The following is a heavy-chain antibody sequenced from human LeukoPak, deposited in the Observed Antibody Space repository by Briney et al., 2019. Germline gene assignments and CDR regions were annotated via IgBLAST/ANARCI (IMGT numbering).Heavy chain of an antibody. CDR2: IQPHDSDT. CDR1: EYNFTNYW. D-gene: IGHD3-10*01. Sequence: GESLQISCQGSEYNFTNYWIAWVRPLPGKGLEWMGIIQPHDSDTIYSPSFRGHITISADQSISTPYLQWSSLKAADTAMYYCAGLRQGVRGSLDYWGQGTLVTVSS. CDR3: AGLRQGVRGSLDY. J-gene: IGHJ4*02. V-gene: IGHV5-51*01.